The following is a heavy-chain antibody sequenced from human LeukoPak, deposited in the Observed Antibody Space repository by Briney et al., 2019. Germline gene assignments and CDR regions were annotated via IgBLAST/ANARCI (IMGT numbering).Heavy chain of an antibody. CDR2: MNPNSGNT. Sequence: GASVKVSCKASGYTFSNYEINWLRQATGQGLEWMGWMNPNSGNTGYAQKFQGRVTITRDTSISTAYMELSSLRSEDTAVFYCARGYDFWSGHSSLFDYWGQGTLVTVSS. D-gene: IGHD3-3*01. CDR3: ARGYDFWSGHSSLFDY. J-gene: IGHJ4*02. V-gene: IGHV1-8*03. CDR1: GYTFSNYE.